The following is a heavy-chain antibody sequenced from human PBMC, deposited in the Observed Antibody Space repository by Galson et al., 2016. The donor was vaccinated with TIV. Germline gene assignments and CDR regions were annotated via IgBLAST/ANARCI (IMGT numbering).Heavy chain of an antibody. CDR2: IKSYTDDGTT. CDR3: STDYSNGWLAGGT. Sequence: SLRLSCAGSGFIFGNAWLTWVRRSPGKGLEWVGRIKSYTDDGTTDYAVPVRGRFSISRDDSRNTLYLQMNSRKTEDTGVYYRSTDYSNGWLAGGTWGRGKLVTVSS. CDR1: GFIFGNAW. D-gene: IGHD6-19*01. J-gene: IGHJ5*02. V-gene: IGHV3-15*01.